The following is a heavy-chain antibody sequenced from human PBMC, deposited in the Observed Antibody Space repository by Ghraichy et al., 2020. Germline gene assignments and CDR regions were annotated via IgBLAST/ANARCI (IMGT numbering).Heavy chain of an antibody. CDR3: AKDLVVRGTWD. CDR2: ISESGGET. V-gene: IGHV3-23*01. CDR1: GFKFNVYG. D-gene: IGHD3-10*01. J-gene: IGHJ4*02. Sequence: GSLRLSCEASGFKFNVYGMNWVRQAPGKGLEWVSGISESGGETHYADSVKGRFTISRDNSKNTVYLQMDRLRVEDTATYYCAKDLVVRGTWDWGQGILVVVSS.